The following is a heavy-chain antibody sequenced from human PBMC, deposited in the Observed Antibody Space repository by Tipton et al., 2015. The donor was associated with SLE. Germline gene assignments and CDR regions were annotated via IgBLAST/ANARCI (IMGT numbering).Heavy chain of an antibody. J-gene: IGHJ6*02. CDR1: GFTFSSYG. CDR2: IWYDGSNK. D-gene: IGHD4-23*01. V-gene: IGHV3-33*01. Sequence: RSLRLSCAASGFTFSSYGMHWVRQAPGKGLEWVAVIWYDGSNKHYADSVKGRFTISRDNSKNTLYLQMNSLRAEDTAVYYCARGGGDTVVTYYYGMDVWGQGTTVTVSS. CDR3: ARGGGDTVVTYYYGMDV.